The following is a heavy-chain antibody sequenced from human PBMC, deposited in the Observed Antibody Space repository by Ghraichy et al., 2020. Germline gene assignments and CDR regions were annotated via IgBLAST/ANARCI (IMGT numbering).Heavy chain of an antibody. CDR3: TSYNSLNAFYF. V-gene: IGHV3-15*01. J-gene: IGHJ3*01. CDR1: GFSFTNAW. D-gene: IGHD1-20*01. Sequence: GGSLRLSCAASGFSFTNAWMGWIRQAPGKGLEWLGRIRNKFEGGTADYSALVSDRFTISRDDSKNTLYLKMNSLKTEDTAVYHCTSYNSLNAFYFWGQGTIVTVSS. CDR2: IRNKFEGGTA.